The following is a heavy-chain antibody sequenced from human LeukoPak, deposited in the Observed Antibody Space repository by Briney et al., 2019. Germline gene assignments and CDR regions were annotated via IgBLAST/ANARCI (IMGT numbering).Heavy chain of an antibody. CDR1: GFTLSSYW. J-gene: IGHJ4*02. V-gene: IGHV3-7*01. Sequence: PGGSLRLSCAGSGFTLSSYWMSWVRQAPGKGLEWVANMKPDGSEKYYVDSVKGRFTISRDNAKSSLYLQMNSLRAEDTAVYYCARSGAGSDYWGQGTLVTVSS. CDR2: MKPDGSEK. CDR3: ARSGAGSDY. D-gene: IGHD1-14*01.